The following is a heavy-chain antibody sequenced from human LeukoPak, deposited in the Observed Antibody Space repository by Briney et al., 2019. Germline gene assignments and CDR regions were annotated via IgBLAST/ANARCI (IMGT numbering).Heavy chain of an antibody. J-gene: IGHJ4*02. CDR1: GFTFSSYS. Sequence: PGGSLRLSCAASGFTFSSYSMNWVRQAPGKGLEWVSYISSSSSTIYYADSVKGRFTISRDNSKNTLYLQMNSLRAEDTAVYYCAKDLASYDSSGYYFYPDYWGQGTLVTVSS. CDR2: ISSSSSTI. CDR3: AKDLASYDSSGYYFYPDY. D-gene: IGHD3-22*01. V-gene: IGHV3-48*01.